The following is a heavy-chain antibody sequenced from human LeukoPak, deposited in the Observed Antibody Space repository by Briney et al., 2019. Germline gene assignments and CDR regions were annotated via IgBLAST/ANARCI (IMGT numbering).Heavy chain of an antibody. CDR2: IIPIFGTA. CDR1: GGTFSSYA. J-gene: IGHJ4*02. D-gene: IGHD2-15*01. CDR3: ARMVVAAMYYFDY. Sequence: SVKVSCKASGGTFSSYAISLVRHAPGQGLEWMGGIIPIFGTANYAQKFQGRVTITTDESTSTAYMELSSLRSEYTAVYYCARMVVAAMYYFDYWGQGTLVTVSS. V-gene: IGHV1-69*05.